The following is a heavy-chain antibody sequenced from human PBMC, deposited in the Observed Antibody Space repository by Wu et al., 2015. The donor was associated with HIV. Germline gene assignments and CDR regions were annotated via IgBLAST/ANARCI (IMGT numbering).Heavy chain of an antibody. CDR2: ISAYHGKA. J-gene: IGHJ3*02. D-gene: IGHD3-22*01. Sequence: QDQLVQSGNEVKKPGASVKVSCKASGYTFITYAISWVRQVPGQGLEWMGLISAYHGKAEYAQKFQDRVTLTTDTATATAYMELRSLTSDDTAVYYCARDMPSIYDSSGHKSLDIWGQGQWSPSL. V-gene: IGHV1-18*01. CDR1: GYTFITYA. CDR3: ARDMPSIYDSSGHKSLDI.